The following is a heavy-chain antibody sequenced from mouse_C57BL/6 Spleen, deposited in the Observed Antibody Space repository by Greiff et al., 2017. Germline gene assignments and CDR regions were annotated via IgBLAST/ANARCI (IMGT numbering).Heavy chain of an antibody. CDR3: ARGDGSSYYFDY. CDR1: GFTFSDYG. CDR2: ISSGSSTI. J-gene: IGHJ2*01. D-gene: IGHD1-1*01. Sequence: EVKLMESGGGLVKPGGSLKLSCAASGFTFSDYGMHWVRQAPEKGLEWVAYISSGSSTIYYADTVKGRFTISRDNAKNTLFLQMTSLRSEDTAMYYCARGDGSSYYFDYWGQGTTLTVSS. V-gene: IGHV5-17*01.